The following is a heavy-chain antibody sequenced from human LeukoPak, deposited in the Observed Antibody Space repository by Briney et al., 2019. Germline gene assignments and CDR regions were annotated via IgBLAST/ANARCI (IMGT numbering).Heavy chain of an antibody. CDR3: ASHIAAAGTGGFDY. CDR2: IYYSGST. CDR1: GGSISSYY. J-gene: IGHJ4*02. Sequence: PSETLSLTCTVSGGSISSYYWSWIRQPPGKGLEWIGYIYYSGSTNYNPSLKSRVTISVDTSKNQFSLKLSSVTAADTAVYYCASHIAAAGTGGFDYWGQGTLVTVSS. D-gene: IGHD6-13*01. V-gene: IGHV4-59*08.